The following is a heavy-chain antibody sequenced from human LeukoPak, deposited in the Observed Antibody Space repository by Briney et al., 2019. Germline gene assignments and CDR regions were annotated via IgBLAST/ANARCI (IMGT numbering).Heavy chain of an antibody. CDR2: INSDGSWT. Sequence: GGSLRLSCAASGNYWMHWVRQAPGKGLVWVSHINSDGSWTSYADSVKGRFTISRDNAKNSLYLQMNSLRAEDTAVYYCATPLDYFDSSGYHQGGDWGQGTLVTVSS. CDR1: GNYW. CDR3: ATPLDYFDSSGYHQGGD. J-gene: IGHJ4*02. V-gene: IGHV3-74*01. D-gene: IGHD3-22*01.